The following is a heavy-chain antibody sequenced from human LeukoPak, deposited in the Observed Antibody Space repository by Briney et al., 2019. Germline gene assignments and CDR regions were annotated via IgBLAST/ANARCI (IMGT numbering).Heavy chain of an antibody. CDR1: DYSISSGYY. D-gene: IGHD4-11*01. Sequence: SETLSLTCTVSDYSISSGYYWGWIRQPPGKGLEWIGSIYHSGSTYYNPSLKSRVTISVDTSKNQFSLKLTSVTAADTAVYYCARDTVTQGGDYWGQGTLVTVSP. CDR3: ARDTVTQGGDY. CDR2: IYHSGST. J-gene: IGHJ4*02. V-gene: IGHV4-38-2*02.